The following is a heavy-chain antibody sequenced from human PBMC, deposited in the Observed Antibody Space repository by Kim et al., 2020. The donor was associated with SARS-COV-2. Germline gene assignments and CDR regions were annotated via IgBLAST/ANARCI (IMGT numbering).Heavy chain of an antibody. V-gene: IGHV4-31*03. Sequence: SETLSLTCSVSGGSISSGGYCWSWIRQLPEKGLEWIGFMYYSGSTHYSPSLKSRLTISADTSKNQFSLTLNSVTAADTAVYYCARGPIAVACTVPTHFD. D-gene: IGHD6-19*01. CDR3: ARGPIAVACTVPTHFD. CDR2: MYYSGST. J-gene: IGHJ4*01. CDR1: GGSISSGGYC.